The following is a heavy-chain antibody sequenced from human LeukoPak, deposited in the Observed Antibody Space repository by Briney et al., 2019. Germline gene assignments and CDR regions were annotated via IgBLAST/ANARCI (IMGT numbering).Heavy chain of an antibody. D-gene: IGHD3-22*01. J-gene: IGHJ4*02. CDR3: ARAPNYYDSSGYYLDY. CDR2: IYYSGST. CDR1: GGSISSGGYY. V-gene: IGHV4-31*03. Sequence: PSQTLSLICTVSGGSISSGGYYWSWIRQHPGKGLEWIGYIYYSGSTYYNPSLKSRVTISVDTSKNQFSLKLSSVTAADTAVYYCARAPNYYDSSGYYLDYWGQGTLVTVSS.